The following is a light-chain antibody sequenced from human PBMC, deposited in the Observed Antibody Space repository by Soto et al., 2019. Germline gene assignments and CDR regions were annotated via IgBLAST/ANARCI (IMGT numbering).Light chain of an antibody. CDR2: LGS. CDR1: QSLLHSSGYNY. V-gene: IGKV2-28*01. J-gene: IGKJ1*01. Sequence: DLVMTQSPLSLPVTPGEPASISCRSSQSLLHSSGYNYLDWYLQKPGQSPQLLIYLGSNRASGVPDRFSGSGSGTDFTLKISRVEADDVGVYYCMQALQTPRTFGQGTKVEIK. CDR3: MQALQTPRT.